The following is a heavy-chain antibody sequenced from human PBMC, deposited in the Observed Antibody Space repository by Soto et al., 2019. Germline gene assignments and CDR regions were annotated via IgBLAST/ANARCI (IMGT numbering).Heavy chain of an antibody. V-gene: IGHV3-74*01. CDR1: GFTFNNYW. D-gene: IGHD3-16*01. Sequence: EVQLVESGGSLFQPGGSMRLSCAASGFTFNNYWIHWVRQAPGKGLVWVSRIKYDATSTNYADSVKGRFSISRDNAKNTVYLQMSSLRGDDTAVYYCARGALGSYYFDYWGQGTLVTVSS. J-gene: IGHJ4*02. CDR3: ARGALGSYYFDY. CDR2: IKYDATST.